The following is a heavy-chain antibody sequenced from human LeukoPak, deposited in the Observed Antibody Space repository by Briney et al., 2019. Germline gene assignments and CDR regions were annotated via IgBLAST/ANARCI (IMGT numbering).Heavy chain of an antibody. D-gene: IGHD1-26*01. CDR3: AREWEGYFDY. J-gene: IGHJ4*02. CDR2: IYYSGST. V-gene: IGHV4-31*03. Sequence: SETLSLTCTVSGGSISSGGYYWSWIRQHPGKGLERIGYIYYSGSTYYNPSLKSRVTISVDTSKNQFSLKLSSVTAADTAVYYCAREWEGYFDYWGQGTLVTVSS. CDR1: GGSISSGGYY.